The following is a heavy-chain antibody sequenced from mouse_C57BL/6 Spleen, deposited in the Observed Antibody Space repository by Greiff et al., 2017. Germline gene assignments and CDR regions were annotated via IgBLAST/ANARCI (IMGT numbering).Heavy chain of an antibody. J-gene: IGHJ3*01. CDR1: GFTFSDYG. CDR2: ISGGSGNI. V-gene: IGHV5-17*01. CDR3: AGGGYEFAY. Sequence: EVQLQESGGGLVKPGGSLKLSCAASGFTFSDYGLHWVRQAPEKGLEWVAYISGGSGNIYYADKVKGRFTISRDNAKNTLFLQMTSLRSEDTAIYYCAGGGYEFAYWGQGTLVTVSA. D-gene: IGHD2-2*01.